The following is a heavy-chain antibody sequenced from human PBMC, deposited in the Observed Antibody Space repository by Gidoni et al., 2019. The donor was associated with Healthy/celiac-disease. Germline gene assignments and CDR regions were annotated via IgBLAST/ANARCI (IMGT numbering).Heavy chain of an antibody. CDR2: IIGSGGST. CDR3: AKDPPEREGGRGVLDY. J-gene: IGHJ4*02. D-gene: IGHD3-10*01. Sequence: EVQLLESGGGLVQPGGSLRLSFAASGFTFSSDAMSWVRQAPGKGLEWVSAIIGSGGSTYYADSVKGRFTISRDNSKNTLYLQMNSLRAEDTAVYYCAKDPPEREGGRGVLDYWGQGTLVTVSS. V-gene: IGHV3-23*01. CDR1: GFTFSSDA.